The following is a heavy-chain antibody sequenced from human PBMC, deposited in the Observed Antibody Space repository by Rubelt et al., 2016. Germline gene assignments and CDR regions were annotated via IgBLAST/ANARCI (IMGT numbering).Heavy chain of an antibody. CDR1: GFTFSSYG. Sequence: QVQLVESGGGVVQPGRSLRLSCAASGFTFSSYGMHWVRQAPGKGLEWVAVIWYDGSNKYYGDSVKGRFTISGDNSKNTVYLHMNRLMAEDTAVYYCARARSPYSSLSSDYWGQGTLVTDSS. CDR2: IWYDGSNK. D-gene: IGHD6-6*01. J-gene: IGHJ4*01. CDR3: ARARSPYSSLSSDY. V-gene: IGHV3-33*01.